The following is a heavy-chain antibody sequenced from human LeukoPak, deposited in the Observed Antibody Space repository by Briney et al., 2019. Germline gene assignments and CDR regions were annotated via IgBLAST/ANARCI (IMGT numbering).Heavy chain of an antibody. D-gene: IGHD1-7*01. CDR3: ARARAITGTTSFDY. Sequence: GGSLRLSCAASGFTVNRTYMTWIRQAPGKGLEWISYISGGSGYTNYADSVKGRFTISRDNAKNSLYLQMNSLRAEDTAVYYCARARAITGTTSFDYWGQGTLVTVSS. J-gene: IGHJ4*02. V-gene: IGHV3-11*06. CDR1: GFTVNRTY. CDR2: ISGGSGYT.